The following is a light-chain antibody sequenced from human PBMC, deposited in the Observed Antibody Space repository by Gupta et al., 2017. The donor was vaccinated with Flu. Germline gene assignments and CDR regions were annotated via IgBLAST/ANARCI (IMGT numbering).Light chain of an antibody. J-gene: IGKJ3*01. CDR1: PGVSGN. CDR2: GAS. V-gene: IGKV3-15*01. Sequence: EIVMTQSPATLSVSPRERATLTCRASPGVSGNFAWYQQKPGQAPRLLIYGASTRATGIPARFSGSGSGTEFTLTINSLQSEDFAVYYCQQYNNWPPGLFTFGPGTKVEIK. CDR3: QQYNNWPPGLFT.